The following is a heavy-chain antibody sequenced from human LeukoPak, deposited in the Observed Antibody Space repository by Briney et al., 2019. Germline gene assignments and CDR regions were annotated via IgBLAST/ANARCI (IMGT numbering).Heavy chain of an antibody. Sequence: SETLSLTCTVSGGSISSYYWSWIQQPPGKGLEWIGYIYYSGSTNYNPSLKSRVTISVDTSKNQFSLKLSSVTAADTAVYYCARLSSSWSYFDYWGQGTLVTVSS. V-gene: IGHV4-59*08. D-gene: IGHD6-13*01. CDR2: IYYSGST. CDR3: ARLSSSWSYFDY. J-gene: IGHJ4*02. CDR1: GGSISSYY.